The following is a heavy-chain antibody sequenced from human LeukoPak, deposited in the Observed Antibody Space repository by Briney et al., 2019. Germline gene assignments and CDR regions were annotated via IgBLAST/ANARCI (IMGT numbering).Heavy chain of an antibody. J-gene: IGHJ3*02. CDR1: GFTFSSYS. CDR2: ISSSSSTI. Sequence: PGGSLRLSCAASGFTFSSYSMNWVRQAPGKGLEWVSYISSSSSTIYYADSVKGRFTISRDNSKNTLYLQVNSLRAEDTAVYYCARDKAAAGGDAFDIWGQGTMVTVSS. V-gene: IGHV3-48*01. D-gene: IGHD6-13*01. CDR3: ARDKAAAGGDAFDI.